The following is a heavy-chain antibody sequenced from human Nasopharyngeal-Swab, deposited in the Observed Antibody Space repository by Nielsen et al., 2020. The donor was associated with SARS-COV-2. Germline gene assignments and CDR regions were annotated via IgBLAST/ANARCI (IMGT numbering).Heavy chain of an antibody. D-gene: IGHD3-22*01. V-gene: IGHV3-30*04. Sequence: GGSLRLSCAASGFTFSSYAMHWVRQAPGKGLEWVAVISYDGSNKYYADSVKGRFTISRDNSKNTLYLQINSLRAEDTAVYYCARDGRIGSWRVYDSSGDFDYWGQGTLVTVSS. J-gene: IGHJ4*02. CDR3: ARDGRIGSWRVYDSSGDFDY. CDR2: ISYDGSNK. CDR1: GFTFSSYA.